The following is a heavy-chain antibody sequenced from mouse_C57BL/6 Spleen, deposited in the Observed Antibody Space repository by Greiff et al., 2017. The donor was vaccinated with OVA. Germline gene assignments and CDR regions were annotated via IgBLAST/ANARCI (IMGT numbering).Heavy chain of an antibody. CDR1: GFSLTSYG. Sequence: QVQLKESGPGLVQPSQSLSITCTVSGFSLTSYGVHWVRQSPGKGLEWLGVIWRGGSTDYNAAFMSRLSITKDNSKSQVFFKMNSLQADDTAIYYCAKIYYDYDGGLAMDYWGQGTSVTVSS. CDR3: AKIYYDYDGGLAMDY. J-gene: IGHJ4*01. D-gene: IGHD2-4*01. CDR2: IWRGGST. V-gene: IGHV2-5*01.